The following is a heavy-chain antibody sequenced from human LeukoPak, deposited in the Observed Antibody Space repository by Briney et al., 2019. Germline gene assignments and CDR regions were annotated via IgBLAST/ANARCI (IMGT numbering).Heavy chain of an antibody. J-gene: IGHJ4*02. V-gene: IGHV3-23*01. CDR1: GFTFSSYS. CDR3: AKVRVVAAVYYFDY. CDR2: ISGSGGST. D-gene: IGHD2-15*01. Sequence: PGGSLRLYCAASGFTFSSYSMNWVRQAPGKGLEWVSAISGSGGSTYYADSVKGRFTISRDNSKNTLYLQMNSLRAEDTAVYYCAKVRVVAAVYYFDYWGQGTLVTVSS.